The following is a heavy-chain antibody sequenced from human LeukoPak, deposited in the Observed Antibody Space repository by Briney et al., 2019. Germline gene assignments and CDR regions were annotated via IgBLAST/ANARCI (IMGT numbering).Heavy chain of an antibody. CDR1: GGSISSSSYY. Sequence: SETLSLTCTVPGGSISSSSYYWGWIRQPPGKGLEWIGSIYYSGSTYYNPSLKSRVTISVDTSKNQFSLKLSSVTAADTAVYYCARDLYGEDYWGQGTLVTVSS. D-gene: IGHD2-2*02. CDR3: ARDLYGEDY. V-gene: IGHV4-39*07. J-gene: IGHJ4*02. CDR2: IYYSGST.